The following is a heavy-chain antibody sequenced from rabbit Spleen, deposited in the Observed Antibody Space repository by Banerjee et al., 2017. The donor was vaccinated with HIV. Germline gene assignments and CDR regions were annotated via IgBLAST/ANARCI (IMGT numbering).Heavy chain of an antibody. CDR3: VRDLGYDDYSEKGYFNL. V-gene: IGHV1S7*01. Sequence: QQLEESGGGLVQPGGSLKLSCKASGFDFSNYGVSWVRQAPGKGLEWIGYIDPIFGRTYYASWVNGRFTISSHNAQNTLYLQLNSLTAADTATYFCVRDLGYDDYSEKGYFNLWGPGTLVTVS. J-gene: IGHJ4*01. CDR1: GFDFSNYG. D-gene: IGHD2-1*01. CDR2: IDPIFGRT.